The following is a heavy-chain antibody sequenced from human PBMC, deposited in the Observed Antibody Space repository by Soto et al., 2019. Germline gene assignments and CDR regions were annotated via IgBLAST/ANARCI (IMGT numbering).Heavy chain of an antibody. CDR1: GFTFSNYA. CDR3: AKFFVEAGSNCGWPWSFHY. V-gene: IGHV3-23*01. J-gene: IGHJ4*02. D-gene: IGHD6-19*01. CDR2: ISGSGGTT. Sequence: EVQLLESGGGLVQPGRSLRLSCAASGFTFSNYAMSWVRQAPGQGLDWVSAISGSGGTTYYADSVKGRFTISRDNSKNTLFLKMNGLRAEDAAVYYGAKFFVEAGSNCGWPWSFHYWGPGPGVTVSS.